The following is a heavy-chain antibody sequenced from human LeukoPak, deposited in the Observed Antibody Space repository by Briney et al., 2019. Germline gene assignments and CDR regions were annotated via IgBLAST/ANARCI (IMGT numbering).Heavy chain of an antibody. J-gene: IGHJ3*02. V-gene: IGHV4-34*01. CDR1: GGSISGYY. D-gene: IGHD2-15*01. CDR3: ARDRHCSGGSCGDAFDI. CDR2: IYHSGST. Sequence: SETLSLTCTVSGGSISGYYWSWIRQPPGKGLEWIGEIYHSGSTNYNPSLKSRVTISVDKSKNQFSLKLSSVTAVDTAVYYCARDRHCSGGSCGDAFDIWGQGIMVTVSS.